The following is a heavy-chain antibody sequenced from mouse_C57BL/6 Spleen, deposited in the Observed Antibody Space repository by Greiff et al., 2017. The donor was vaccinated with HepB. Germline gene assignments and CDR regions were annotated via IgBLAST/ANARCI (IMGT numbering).Heavy chain of an antibody. CDR3: ARQREFITTVVATPYFDV. D-gene: IGHD1-1*01. CDR2: ISSGGSYT. V-gene: IGHV5-6*01. J-gene: IGHJ1*03. Sequence: EVQLQESGGDLVKPGGSLKLSCAASGFTFSSYGMSWVRQTPDKRLEWVATISSGGSYTYYPDSVKGRFTISRDNAKNTLYLQMSSLKSEDTAMYYCARQREFITTVVATPYFDVWGTGTTVTVSS. CDR1: GFTFSSYG.